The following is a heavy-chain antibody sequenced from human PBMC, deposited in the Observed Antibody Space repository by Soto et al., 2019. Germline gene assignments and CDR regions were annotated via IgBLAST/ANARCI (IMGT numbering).Heavy chain of an antibody. D-gene: IGHD3-22*01. V-gene: IGHV3-30-3*01. CDR2: ISYDGSNK. CDR3: ARDSSGYIDY. J-gene: IGHJ4*02. CDR1: GFTFSSYA. Sequence: GGSLRLSCAASGFTFSSYAMHWVRQAPGKGLEWVAVISYDGSNKYYADSVKGRFTISRDNSKNTLYLQMNSLRAEDTAVYYCARDSSGYIDYWGQGTLVTVSS.